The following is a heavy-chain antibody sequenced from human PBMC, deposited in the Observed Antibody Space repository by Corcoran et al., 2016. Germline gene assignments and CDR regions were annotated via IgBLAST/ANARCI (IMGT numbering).Heavy chain of an antibody. CDR2: IFSNDEK. Sequence: QVTLKESGPVLVKPTETLTLTCTVSGFSLSNARMGVSWIRQPPGKALEWLAHIFSNDEKSYSTSLKSRLNISKDTSKSHVVLTMTNMDPVDTATYYCVRARWLPNWGPFDIWGQWTMVTVSS. V-gene: IGHV2-26*01. CDR1: GFSLSNARMG. CDR3: VRARWLPNWGPFDI. D-gene: IGHD5-12*01. J-gene: IGHJ3*02.